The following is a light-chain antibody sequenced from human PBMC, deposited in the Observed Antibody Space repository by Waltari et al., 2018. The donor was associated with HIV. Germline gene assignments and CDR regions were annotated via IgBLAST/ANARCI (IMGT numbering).Light chain of an antibody. CDR2: GNS. CDR1: SSNIGAGYD. V-gene: IGLV1-40*01. J-gene: IGLJ1*01. Sequence: QSMLTQPPSVSGAPGQRVTISCTGSSSNIGAGYDVHWYQQLPGTAPKLLIYGNSNRPSGVPDRFSGSKSGTSASLAITGLQAEDEADYYCQSYDSSLSRRVFGTGTKVTVL. CDR3: QSYDSSLSRRV.